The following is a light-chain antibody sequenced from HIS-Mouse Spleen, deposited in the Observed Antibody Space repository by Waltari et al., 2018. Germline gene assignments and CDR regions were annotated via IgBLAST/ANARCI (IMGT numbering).Light chain of an antibody. J-gene: IGKJ2*01. Sequence: EIVLTQSPAPLSLSPGERATLSCSASQSVSSYLAWYQQKPGQAPRLLIYDASNRATGIPARFSGSGSGTDFTLTISSLEPEDFAVYYCQQRSNWPYTFGQGTKLEIK. CDR2: DAS. CDR1: QSVSSY. V-gene: IGKV3-11*01. CDR3: QQRSNWPYT.